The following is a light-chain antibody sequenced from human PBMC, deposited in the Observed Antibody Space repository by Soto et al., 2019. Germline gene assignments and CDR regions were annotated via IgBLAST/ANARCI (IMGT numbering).Light chain of an antibody. V-gene: IGKV3-20*01. CDR1: QSVSSRY. CDR3: QQYGGSPKLT. Sequence: PGERATLSCRASQSVSSRYLAWYQQKPGQAPRLLIHGASSRATGIADRFSGSGSGTDFTLTISRLEPEDFAVYYCQQYGGSPKLTFGGGTKVEIK. CDR2: GAS. J-gene: IGKJ4*01.